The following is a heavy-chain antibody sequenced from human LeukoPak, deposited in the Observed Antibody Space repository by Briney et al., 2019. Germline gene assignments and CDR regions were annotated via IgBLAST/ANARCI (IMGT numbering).Heavy chain of an antibody. D-gene: IGHD6-13*01. J-gene: IGHJ4*02. Sequence: GASVKVSCKASGYTFTSYYMHWVRQAPGQGLEWMGIINPSGGSTSYAQKFQGRVTMTRDMSTSTVYMELSSLRSEDTAVYYCARIYVGYRSFDYWGQGTLVTVSS. CDR3: ARIYVGYRSFDY. CDR1: GYTFTSYY. V-gene: IGHV1-46*01. CDR2: INPSGGST.